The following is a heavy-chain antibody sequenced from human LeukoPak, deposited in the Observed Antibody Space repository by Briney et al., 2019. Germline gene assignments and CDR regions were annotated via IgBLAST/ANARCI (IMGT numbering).Heavy chain of an antibody. V-gene: IGHV4-59*08. Sequence: SETLSLTCTVAGGSISSYYWSWIRQSPGKGREWIANIFYSGSPNYNPSLSSRVTISFDTSKIQFSLKLSSVTAADTAVYFCARVGHIASAGTYDYWGQGTLVTVSS. CDR2: IFYSGSP. CDR1: GGSISSYY. J-gene: IGHJ4*02. CDR3: ARVGHIASAGTYDY. D-gene: IGHD6-13*01.